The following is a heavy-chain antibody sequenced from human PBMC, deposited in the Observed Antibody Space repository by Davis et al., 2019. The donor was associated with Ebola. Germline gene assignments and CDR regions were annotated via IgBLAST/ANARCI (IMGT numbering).Heavy chain of an antibody. CDR2: INPNSGGT. CDR1: GGTFSSYA. CDR3: ARDLGSWYRGWFDP. V-gene: IGHV1-2*04. J-gene: IGHJ5*02. D-gene: IGHD6-13*01. Sequence: ASVKVSCKASGGTFSSYAISWVRQAPGQGLEWMGWINPNSGGTNYAQKFQGWVTMTRDTSTSTVYMELSSLRSEDTAVYYCARDLGSWYRGWFDPWGQGTLVTVSS.